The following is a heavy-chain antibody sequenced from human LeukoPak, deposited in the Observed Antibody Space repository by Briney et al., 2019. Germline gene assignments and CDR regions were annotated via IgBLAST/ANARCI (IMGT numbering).Heavy chain of an antibody. D-gene: IGHD3-9*01. Sequence: PGGSLRLSCAASGFTFRSYGMHWVRQAPGKGLEWVAYIQNDGSNEQYADSVKGRFSISRDSSKNILYLQMNSLRAEDTAVYYCAKEAHYPHMGTYLVTIDSWGQGTLVTVSS. CDR2: IQNDGSNE. V-gene: IGHV3-30*02. CDR3: AKEAHYPHMGTYLVTIDS. CDR1: GFTFRSYG. J-gene: IGHJ4*02.